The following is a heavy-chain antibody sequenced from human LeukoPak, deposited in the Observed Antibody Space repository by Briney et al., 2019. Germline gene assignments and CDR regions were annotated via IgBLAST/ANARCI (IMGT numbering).Heavy chain of an antibody. CDR1: YLTFNNYA. CDR3: ARDRTVGNNWYFDL. D-gene: IGHD1-26*01. J-gene: IGHJ2*01. CDR2: VNWVGGST. V-gene: IGHV3-20*04. Sequence: GGSVSLFCVLAYLTFNNYAMSWVRHRAGGGLEWVAGVNWVGGSTGHGHFGQGRVSISRDNAKKCLYLEISSVRGEYTAISFGARDRTVGNNWYFDLWGRGTLVTASS.